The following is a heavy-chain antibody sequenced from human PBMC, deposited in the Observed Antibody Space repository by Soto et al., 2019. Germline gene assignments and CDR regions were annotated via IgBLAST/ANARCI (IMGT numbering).Heavy chain of an antibody. Sequence: GWSLRLSCAASVFTFTRYSMNWVRQAPGKGLEWVSSISSTTNYIYYADSMKGRFTVSRDNAKNSVYLEMNSLSAEDTAVYYCARESEDLTSNFDYWGQGTLVTVSS. CDR2: ISSTTNYI. J-gene: IGHJ4*02. CDR1: VFTFTRYS. V-gene: IGHV3-21*01. CDR3: ARESEDLTSNFDY.